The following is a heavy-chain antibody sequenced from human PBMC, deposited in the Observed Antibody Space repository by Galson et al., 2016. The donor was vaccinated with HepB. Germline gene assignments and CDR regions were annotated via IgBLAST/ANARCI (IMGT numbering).Heavy chain of an antibody. D-gene: IGHD4-23*01. CDR3: TRGVTPGD. V-gene: IGHV3-7*03. J-gene: IGHJ4*02. Sequence: SLRLSCAASGFTFSNFWMTWIRQAPGKGLEWVANIKQDGSEKNYVDSVKGRFTISRDNMKNSLFLQMHSLRADDTAMYYCTRGVTPGDWGQGTLVAVPS. CDR1: GFTFSNFW. CDR2: IKQDGSEK.